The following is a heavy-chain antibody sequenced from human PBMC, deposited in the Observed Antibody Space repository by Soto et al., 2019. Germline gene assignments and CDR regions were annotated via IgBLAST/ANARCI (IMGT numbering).Heavy chain of an antibody. CDR1: GFTFSSYS. CDR2: ISSSSSYI. V-gene: IGHV3-21*01. CDR3: ARDKYSSGWYDAFDS. D-gene: IGHD6-19*01. Sequence: EVQLVESGGGLVKPGGSLRLSCAASGFTFSSYSMHWVRQAPGKGLEWVSSISSSSSYIYYADSVKGRFTISRDNAKNSLYLQMNSLRAEDTAVYYCARDKYSSGWYDAFDSWGQGTMVTLSS. J-gene: IGHJ3*02.